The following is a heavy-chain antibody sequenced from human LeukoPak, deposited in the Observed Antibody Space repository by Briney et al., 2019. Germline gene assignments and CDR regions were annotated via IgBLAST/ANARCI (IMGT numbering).Heavy chain of an antibody. CDR1: GGSISGSY. J-gene: IGHJ4*02. Sequence: SETLSLTCTVSGGSISGSYWSWIRQPPGKGLEWIAYMYNSGSTNYNPSLKSRVTISIDTSKNQFSLKLSSLTAADTAVYYCARGIESYGDYGYWGQGILVTVSS. D-gene: IGHD4-17*01. V-gene: IGHV4-59*01. CDR3: ARGIESYGDYGY. CDR2: MYNSGST.